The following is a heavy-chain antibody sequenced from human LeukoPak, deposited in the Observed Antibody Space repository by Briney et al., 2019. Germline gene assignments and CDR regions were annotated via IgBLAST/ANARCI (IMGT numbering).Heavy chain of an antibody. Sequence: SETLSLTCAVYGGSFSGYYWSWIRQPPGKGLEWIGEINHSGSTNYDPSLKSRVTISVDTSKNQFSLKLSSVTAADTAVYYCARGGRGYSYGPIHYWGQGTLVTVSS. D-gene: IGHD5-18*01. CDR3: ARGGRGYSYGPIHY. CDR2: INHSGST. V-gene: IGHV4-34*01. CDR1: GGSFSGYY. J-gene: IGHJ4*02.